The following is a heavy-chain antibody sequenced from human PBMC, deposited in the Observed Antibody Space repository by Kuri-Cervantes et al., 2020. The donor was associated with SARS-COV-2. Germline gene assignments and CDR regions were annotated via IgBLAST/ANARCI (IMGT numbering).Heavy chain of an antibody. CDR3: AREGVVAASPDAFDI. CDR2: ISYDGSNK. V-gene: IGHV3-30-3*01. Sequence: LSLTCAASGFTFSSYAMHWVRQAPGKGLEWVAVISYDGSNKYYADSVKGRFTISRDNSKNTLYLQMNSLRAEDTAVYYCAREGVVAASPDAFDIWGQGTMVTVSS. J-gene: IGHJ3*02. D-gene: IGHD2-15*01. CDR1: GFTFSSYA.